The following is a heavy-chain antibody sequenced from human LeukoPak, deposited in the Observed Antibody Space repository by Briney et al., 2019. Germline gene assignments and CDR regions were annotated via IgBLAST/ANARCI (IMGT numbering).Heavy chain of an antibody. V-gene: IGHV4-4*07. CDR1: GGSISSYY. CDR2: IYTSGST. D-gene: IGHD2-2*02. Sequence: SETLSLTCTVSGGSISSYYWSWIRQPAGKGQEWIGRIYTSGSTNYHPSLKSRVTMSIDTSKNQFSLKLSSVTAADTAVYYCARDCSSTSCYTASFDYWGQGTLVTVSS. CDR3: ARDCSSTSCYTASFDY. J-gene: IGHJ4*02.